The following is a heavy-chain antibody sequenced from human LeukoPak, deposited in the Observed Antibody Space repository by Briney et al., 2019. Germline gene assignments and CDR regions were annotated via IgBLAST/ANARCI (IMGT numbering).Heavy chain of an antibody. CDR2: ISSSSSYI. CDR3: AIVTSGNSAADY. J-gene: IGHJ4*02. V-gene: IGHV3-21*01. CDR1: GFDLSGYI. Sequence: GGSLRPSCAASGFDLSGYIMNWVRQAPGKGLEWVSSISSSSSYIYYADSVKGRFTISRDNAKNSLYLQMNSLRAEDTALYYCAIVTSGNSAADYWGQGTLVSVSS. D-gene: IGHD4-23*01.